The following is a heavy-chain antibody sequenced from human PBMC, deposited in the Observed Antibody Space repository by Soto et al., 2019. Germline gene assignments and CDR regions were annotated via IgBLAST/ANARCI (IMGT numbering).Heavy chain of an antibody. D-gene: IGHD5-12*01. CDR1: GGSINNYY. CDR3: ARENLRSRMDV. CDR2: IYYSGTT. V-gene: IGHV4-59*01. Sequence: PSETLSLTCTVSGGSINNYYWSWIRRPPGKGLEWIGYIYYSGTTDYNPSLKSRVTISVDTSKNQFSLNLSSLTAADTAVYYCARENLRSRMDVWGQGTTVTVSS. J-gene: IGHJ6*02.